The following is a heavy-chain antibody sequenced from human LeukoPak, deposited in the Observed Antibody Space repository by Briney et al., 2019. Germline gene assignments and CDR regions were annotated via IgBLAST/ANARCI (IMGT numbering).Heavy chain of an antibody. CDR3: ARRGGSSSRRSPIDY. D-gene: IGHD6-6*01. CDR2: IKQDGSQR. CDR1: GFTFSDYW. J-gene: IGHJ4*02. V-gene: IGHV3-7*01. Sequence: GGSLRLSCTASGFTFSDYWMTSVRQAPGKGPEWVANIKQDGSQRYYVDSVRGRFTISRENAKNSLFLQMNGLRAEDTAVYYCARRGGSSSRRSPIDYWGQGTLVTVSS.